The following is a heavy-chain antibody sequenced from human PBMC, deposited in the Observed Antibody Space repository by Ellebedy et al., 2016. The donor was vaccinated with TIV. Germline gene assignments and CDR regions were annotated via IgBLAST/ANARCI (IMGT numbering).Heavy chain of an antibody. CDR1: GFIFTDAW. Sequence: PGGSLRLSCAASGFIFTDAWMNWVRQAPGKGLEWVGRIKSRTNAGTEDSGPPVKGRFTISRDDSKNTLFLQMNSLKIEDTGVYYCTTASYDSSGYYYYWGQGTLVIVSS. D-gene: IGHD3-22*01. J-gene: IGHJ4*02. CDR3: TTASYDSSGYYYY. CDR2: IKSRTNAGTE. V-gene: IGHV3-15*07.